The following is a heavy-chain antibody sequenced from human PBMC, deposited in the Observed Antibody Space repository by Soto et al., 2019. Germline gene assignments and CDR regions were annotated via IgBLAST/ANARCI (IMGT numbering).Heavy chain of an antibody. V-gene: IGHV4-38-2*01. CDR1: GYSISSGYY. CDR3: ARGAATVTPGWFDP. CDR2: IYHSGST. Sequence: SETLSLTCAVSGYSISSGYYWGWIRQTPGKGLEWIASIYHSGSTYYNPSLKTRVTISVDTSKNQFSLKLTSVTAADTAVYYCARGAATVTPGWFDPWGQGIMVTVSS. J-gene: IGHJ5*02. D-gene: IGHD4-17*01.